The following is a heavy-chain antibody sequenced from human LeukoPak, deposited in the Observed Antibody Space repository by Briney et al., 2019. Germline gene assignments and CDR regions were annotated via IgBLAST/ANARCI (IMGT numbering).Heavy chain of an antibody. D-gene: IGHD2-21*02. J-gene: IGHJ6*03. CDR3: ARGTTALMDV. CDR2: ISSGTSFI. V-gene: IGHV3-21*01. CDR1: GFPFSSYS. Sequence: GGSLRLSCAASGFPFSSYSMNWVRQAPGKGLEWVSSISSGTSFIYYVDSVKGRFTISRDNAKNSLYLQMNSLRAEDTAVYYCARGTTALMDVWGKGTTVTVSS.